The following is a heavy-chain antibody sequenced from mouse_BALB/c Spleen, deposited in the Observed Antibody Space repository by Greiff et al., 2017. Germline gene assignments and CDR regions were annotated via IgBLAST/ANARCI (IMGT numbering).Heavy chain of an antibody. J-gene: IGHJ3*01. CDR2: IWSGGST. V-gene: IGHV2-2*02. CDR1: GFSLTSYG. CDR3: ASYGYESAY. D-gene: IGHD2-2*01. Sequence: QLQQSGPGLVQPSQSLSITCTVSGFSLTSYGVHWVRQSPGKGLEWLGVIWSGGSTDYNAAFISRLSISKDNSKSQVFFKMNSLQANDTAIYYCASYGYESAYWGQGTLVTVSA.